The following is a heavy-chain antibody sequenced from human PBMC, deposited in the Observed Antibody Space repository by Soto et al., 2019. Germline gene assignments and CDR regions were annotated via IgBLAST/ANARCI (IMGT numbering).Heavy chain of an antibody. CDR2: VNTYNGNP. J-gene: IGHJ4*02. Sequence: QVQLVQSGVEVKKPGASVKVSCKASGYTFTNYAISWVRQAPGRGIEWMGWVNTYNGNPNYAQIFQGRVTKTTDTPTGTAYMELRSLQSDDSADYYCARDSQYSTDWQRFDSWGQGTLVTVSS. CDR3: ARDSQYSTDWQRFDS. D-gene: IGHD6-6*01. V-gene: IGHV1-18*01. CDR1: GYTFTNYA.